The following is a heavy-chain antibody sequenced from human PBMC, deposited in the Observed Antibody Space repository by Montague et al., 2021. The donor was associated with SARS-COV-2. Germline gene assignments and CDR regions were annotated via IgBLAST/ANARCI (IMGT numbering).Heavy chain of an antibody. D-gene: IGHD2-21*02. CDR3: TRLNYCVMTANAYAMDV. CDR2: IYDSGST. J-gene: IGHJ6*02. V-gene: IGHV4-59*02. CDR1: GSSVRSYY. Sequence: SETLSLTCTVSGSSVRSYYWIWVRQHQGRGLECIRYIYDSGSTNSDPSRKVRVPISVETSKNQFYLKLSSVTAADTAVDYGTRLNYCVMTANAYAMDVWGQGTTVTVSS.